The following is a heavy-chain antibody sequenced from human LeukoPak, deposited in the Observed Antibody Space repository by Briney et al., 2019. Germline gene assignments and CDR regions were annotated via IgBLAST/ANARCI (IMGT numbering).Heavy chain of an antibody. Sequence: SETLSLTCIVSGTSVSSGYYYWSWIRQPPGKGLEWIGFGYYNGNTNYNPSLKSRVTISLDTSKNQFSLKLSSVTAADTAVYYCARSGSYVLSYFDYWGQGTLVTVSS. CDR3: ARSGSYVLSYFDY. CDR2: GYYNGNT. J-gene: IGHJ4*02. V-gene: IGHV4-61*01. CDR1: GTSVSSGYYY. D-gene: IGHD1-26*01.